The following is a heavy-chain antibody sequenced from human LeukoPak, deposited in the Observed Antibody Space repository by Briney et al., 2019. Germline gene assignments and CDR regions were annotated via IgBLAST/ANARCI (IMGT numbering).Heavy chain of an antibody. D-gene: IGHD3-3*01. Sequence: GGSLRLSCAASGFTFGSYSMNWVRQAPGKGLEWVSSISSSSSYIYYADSVKGRFTISRDNAKNSLYLQMNSLRAEDTAVYYCARDSRRARYEFRPVNDYWGQGTLVTVSS. J-gene: IGHJ4*02. CDR1: GFTFGSYS. CDR3: ARDSRRARYEFRPVNDY. CDR2: ISSSSSYI. V-gene: IGHV3-21*01.